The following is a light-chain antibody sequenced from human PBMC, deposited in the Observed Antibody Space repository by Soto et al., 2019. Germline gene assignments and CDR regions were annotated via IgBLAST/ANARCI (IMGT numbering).Light chain of an antibody. CDR1: SSDVGSYNL. Sequence: QSALTQPASVSGSPGQSVTIACTETSSDVGSYNLVSWYQQHPGKAPKLMIYEGSKRPSGVSNRFSGSKSGNTASLTISGLQAEDEADYYCCSYAGSSTFEVFGTRTKLTVL. J-gene: IGLJ1*01. CDR3: CSYAGSSTFEV. CDR2: EGS. V-gene: IGLV2-23*03.